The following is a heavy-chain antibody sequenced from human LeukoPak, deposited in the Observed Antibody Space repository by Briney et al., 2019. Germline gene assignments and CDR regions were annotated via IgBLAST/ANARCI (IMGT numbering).Heavy chain of an antibody. CDR1: GFPLSSYA. CDR3: AKRGSKGYYYDSSGYYFDY. V-gene: IGHV3-23*01. Sequence: GGSLRLSCAVSGFPLSSYAMSWVRQAPGKGLEWVSATSSSDAGTYYADSVRGRFTISRDNSKNTLYLQMNSLRAEDTAVYYCAKRGSKGYYYDSSGYYFDYWGQGTLVTVSS. D-gene: IGHD3-22*01. CDR2: TSSSDAGT. J-gene: IGHJ4*02.